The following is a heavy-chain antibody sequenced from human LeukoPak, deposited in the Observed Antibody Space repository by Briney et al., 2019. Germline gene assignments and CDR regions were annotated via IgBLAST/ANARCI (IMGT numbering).Heavy chain of an antibody. CDR3: ARSFFFYYGMDV. J-gene: IGHJ6*02. CDR1: GGSISSGGYY. Sequence: PSETLSLTCTVSGGSISSGGYYWSWIRQPPGKGLEWIGYIYHSGSTYYNPSLKSRVTISVDRSKNQFSLKLSSVTAADTAVYYCARSFFFYYGMDVWGQGTTVTVSS. CDR2: IYHSGST. V-gene: IGHV4-30-2*01.